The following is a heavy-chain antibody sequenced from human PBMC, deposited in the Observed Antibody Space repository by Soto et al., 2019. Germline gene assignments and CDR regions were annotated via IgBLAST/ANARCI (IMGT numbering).Heavy chain of an antibody. J-gene: IGHJ4*02. V-gene: IGHV4-39*01. D-gene: IGHD3-9*01. CDR2: IYYSGST. Sequence: PSETLSLTCTVSGGSISSSSYYWGWIRQPPGKGLEWIGNIYYSGSTYYNPSLKSRVTISVDTSKNQFSLKLSSVTAADTAVYYCARRPSYDILTGYRFFDYWGQGTLVTVSS. CDR3: ARRPSYDILTGYRFFDY. CDR1: GGSISSSSYY.